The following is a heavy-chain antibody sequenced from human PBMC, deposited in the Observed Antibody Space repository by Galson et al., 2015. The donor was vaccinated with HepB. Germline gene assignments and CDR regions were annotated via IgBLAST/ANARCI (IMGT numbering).Heavy chain of an antibody. Sequence: SGDSVSSNSAAWNWIRQSPSRGLEWLGRTYYRSRWYNDYAESVRSRITINPDTSRNQFSLQLKSVTPEDTAVYYCASVVGTIYYYGMDVWGQGTTVIVS. V-gene: IGHV6-1*01. CDR3: ASVVGTIYYYGMDV. CDR1: GDSVSSNSAA. CDR2: TYYRSRWYN. D-gene: IGHD2-15*01. J-gene: IGHJ6*02.